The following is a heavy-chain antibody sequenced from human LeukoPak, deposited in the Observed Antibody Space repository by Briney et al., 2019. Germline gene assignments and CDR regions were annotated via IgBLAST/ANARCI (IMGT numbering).Heavy chain of an antibody. D-gene: IGHD6-19*01. J-gene: IGHJ4*02. Sequence: GESLQISCKGSGYGFTSYWIGWVRPMPGKGLEWMGIIYPGESDTRYSPSFQGQVTISADKSISTAYLQWSSLKASDTAMYYCARPRDSGGWYFFDYWGQGTLVTVSS. CDR2: IYPGESDT. V-gene: IGHV5-51*01. CDR3: ARPRDSGGWYFFDY. CDR1: GYGFTSYW.